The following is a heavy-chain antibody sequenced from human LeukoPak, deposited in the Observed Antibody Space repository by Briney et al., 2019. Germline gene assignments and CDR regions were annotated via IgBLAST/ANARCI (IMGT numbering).Heavy chain of an antibody. V-gene: IGHV3-9*01. CDR3: AKGDCSSTSCYLFDY. Sequence: GRSPRLSCAASGFTFDDYAMHWVRQAPGKGLEWVSGISWNSGSIGYADSVKGRFTISRDNAKNSLYLQMNSLRAEDTALYYCAKGDCSSTSCYLFDYWGQGTLVTVSS. CDR1: GFTFDDYA. D-gene: IGHD2-2*01. CDR2: ISWNSGSI. J-gene: IGHJ4*02.